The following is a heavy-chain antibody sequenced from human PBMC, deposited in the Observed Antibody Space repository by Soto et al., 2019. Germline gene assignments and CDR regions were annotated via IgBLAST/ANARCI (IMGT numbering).Heavy chain of an antibody. CDR3: ARSGGSGSYSRILGYYFDY. J-gene: IGHJ4*02. CDR1: GGSVSSGSYY. CDR2: IYYSGST. V-gene: IGHV4-61*01. Sequence: SETLSLTCTVSGGSVSSGSYYWSWIRQPPGKGLEWIGYIYYSGSTNYNPSLKSRVTISVDTSKNQFSLKLSSVTAADTAVYYCARSGGSGSYSRILGYYFDYWGQGTLVTVSS. D-gene: IGHD1-26*01.